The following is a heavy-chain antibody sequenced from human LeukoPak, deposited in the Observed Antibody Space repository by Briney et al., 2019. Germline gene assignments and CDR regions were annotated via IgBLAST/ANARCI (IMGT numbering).Heavy chain of an antibody. CDR1: GYTFTSYD. V-gene: IGHV1-8*01. D-gene: IGHD6-13*01. CDR2: MNPNSGNT. J-gene: IGHJ4*02. Sequence: ASVKVSCKASGYTFTSYDINWVRQATGQGLEWMGWMNPNSGNTGYAQKSQGRVTMTRNTSISTAYMELSSLRSEDTAVYYCARGRGGIRYSSSWYGDWGQGTLVTVSS. CDR3: ARGRGGIRYSSSWYGD.